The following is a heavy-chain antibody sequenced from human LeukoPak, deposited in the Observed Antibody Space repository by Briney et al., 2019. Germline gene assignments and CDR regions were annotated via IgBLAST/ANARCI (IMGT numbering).Heavy chain of an antibody. CDR3: ARGYWYYFDY. D-gene: IGHD2-8*02. J-gene: IGHJ4*02. CDR2: ISSSSSTI. V-gene: IGHV3-48*01. Sequence: TGGSLRLSCAASGFTFSSYSMNWVRQAPGKGLEWVSYISSSSSTIYYADSVKGRFTISRDNAKNSLYLQMNSLRAEDTAVYYCARGYWYYFDYWGQGTLVTVSS. CDR1: GFTFSSYS.